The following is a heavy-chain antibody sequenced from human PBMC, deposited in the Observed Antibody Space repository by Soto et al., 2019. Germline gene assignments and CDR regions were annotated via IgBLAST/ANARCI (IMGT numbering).Heavy chain of an antibody. CDR2: IKQDGSDK. CDR1: GFTFSMYW. Sequence: SLRLSCAASGFTFSMYWMAWVRQTPGKGLEWVSNIKQDGSDKYYVDSVKGRFTITRDNAKNSLYLQMNSLGAEDTAVYYCARDRCSSSSCFFDYWGRGTLVTVSS. D-gene: IGHD2-15*01. V-gene: IGHV3-7*03. J-gene: IGHJ4*02. CDR3: ARDRCSSSSCFFDY.